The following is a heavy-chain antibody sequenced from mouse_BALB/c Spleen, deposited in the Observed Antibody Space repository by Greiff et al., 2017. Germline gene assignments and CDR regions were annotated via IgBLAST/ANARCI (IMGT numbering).Heavy chain of an antibody. J-gene: IGHJ2*01. D-gene: IGHD1-1*01. V-gene: IGHV1-39*01. CDR2: IDPYYGGT. CDR1: GYSFTGYN. CDR3: ARDYYGSSLDY. Sequence: EVQLQESGPELEKPGASVKISCKASGYSFTGYNMNWVKQSNGKSLEWIGKIDPYYGGTSYNQKFKGKATLTVDKSSSTAYMQLKSLTSEDSTDYYCARDYYGSSLDYWGQGTTLTVSS.